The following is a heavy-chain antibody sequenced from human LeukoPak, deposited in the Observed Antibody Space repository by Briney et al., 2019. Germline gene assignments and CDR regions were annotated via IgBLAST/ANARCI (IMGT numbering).Heavy chain of an antibody. Sequence: GGSLRLSCAVSGITLSNYGMTWVRQAPGKGLEWVAGISDTGGRTNYADSVKGRFTISRDNPKNTLYLQMNSLRAEDTAVYYCARELRIVDTTMLNYYYYYYMDVWGKGTTVTVSS. CDR2: ISDTGGRT. CDR1: GITLSNYG. CDR3: ARELRIVDTTMLNYYYYYYMDV. D-gene: IGHD5-18*01. J-gene: IGHJ6*03. V-gene: IGHV3-23*01.